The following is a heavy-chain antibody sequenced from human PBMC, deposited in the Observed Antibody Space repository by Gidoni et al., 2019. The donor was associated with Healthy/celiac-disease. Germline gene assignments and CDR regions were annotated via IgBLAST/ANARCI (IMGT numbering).Heavy chain of an antibody. CDR2: ISGSGGST. D-gene: IGHD6-13*01. J-gene: IGHJ4*02. CDR1: GFTFSSYA. Sequence: EVQLLESGGGWVQPGGSLRLPCAASGFTFSSYAMSWVRQAPGKGLEWVSAISGSGGSTYYADSVKGRFTISRDNSKNTLYLQMNSLRAEDTAVYYCAKDRIAAADFDYWGQGTLVTVSS. CDR3: AKDRIAAADFDY. V-gene: IGHV3-23*01.